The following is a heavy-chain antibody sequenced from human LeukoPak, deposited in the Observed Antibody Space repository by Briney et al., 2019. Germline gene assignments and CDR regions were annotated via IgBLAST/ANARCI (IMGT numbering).Heavy chain of an antibody. CDR3: ARAVGGGEYYFDY. V-gene: IGHV3-33*01. D-gene: IGHD3-10*01. CDR2: IWYDGSNK. J-gene: IGHJ4*02. Sequence: GRSLTLSCAPSGFTFSSYGMHWVRQAPGKGLEWVAVIWYDGSNKYYADSVKGRFTISRDNSKNTLYLQMNSLRAEDTAVYYCARAVGGGEYYFDYWGQGTLVTVSS. CDR1: GFTFSSYG.